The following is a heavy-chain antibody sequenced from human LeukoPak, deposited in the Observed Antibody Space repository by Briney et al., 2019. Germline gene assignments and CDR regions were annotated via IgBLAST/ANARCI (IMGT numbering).Heavy chain of an antibody. Sequence: SVTVSCKASGGTFSSYAISWVRQAPGQGLEWMGGIIPIFGTANYAQKFQGRVTITADESTSTAYMELSSLRSEDTAVYYCARGYSSGYKYFDYWGQGTLVTVSS. CDR1: GGTFSSYA. D-gene: IGHD6-19*01. CDR2: IIPIFGTA. J-gene: IGHJ4*02. V-gene: IGHV1-69*13. CDR3: ARGYSSGYKYFDY.